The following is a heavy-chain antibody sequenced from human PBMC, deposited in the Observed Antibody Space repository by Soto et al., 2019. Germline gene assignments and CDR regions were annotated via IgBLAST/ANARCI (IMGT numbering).Heavy chain of an antibody. CDR2: IYYRGNT. CDR1: GGSISSSSYY. D-gene: IGHD2-15*01. Sequence: QLQLQESGPGLVKPSETLSLTCTVSGGSISSSSYYWGWIRQPPGKGLEWIGSIYYRGNTYYNPSRKSRVTLPVDTSKNQFSLKLSSVTAADTAVYDCAREGGGYCGGGSSQVDYWGQGTLVTVSS. V-gene: IGHV4-39*02. CDR3: AREGGGYCGGGSSQVDY. J-gene: IGHJ4*02.